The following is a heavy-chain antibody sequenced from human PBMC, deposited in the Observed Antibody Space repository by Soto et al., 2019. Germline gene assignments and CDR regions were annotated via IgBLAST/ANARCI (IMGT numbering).Heavy chain of an antibody. V-gene: IGHV3-30*18. CDR1: GFTFSSYC. Sequence: GVSLRLSCSASGFTFSSYCMHWVRQAPGKGLEWVAVISYDGSNKYYADSVKGRFTISRDNSKNTLYLQMNSQRAEDTAVYYCAKEGVVTPGCRYYYGMDVWGQGTTVTVSS. D-gene: IGHD2-21*02. CDR2: ISYDGSNK. CDR3: AKEGVVTPGCRYYYGMDV. J-gene: IGHJ6*02.